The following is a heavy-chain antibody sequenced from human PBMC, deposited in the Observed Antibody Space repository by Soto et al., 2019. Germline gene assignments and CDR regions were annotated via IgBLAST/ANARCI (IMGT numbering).Heavy chain of an antibody. CDR1: GGSIRRYY. CDR2: IFYSGST. D-gene: IGHD5-18*01. Sequence: QVHLQESGPGLVKASETLSLTCTVSGGSIRRYYWTWIRQPPAKGLEWLGYIFYSGSTFYNPSLKSRVTISLHTSRSQFSLQLTSVTAADTAVYYCARGAADTAMVDSWGQGTLVTVSS. CDR3: ARGAADTAMVDS. V-gene: IGHV4-59*01. J-gene: IGHJ4*02.